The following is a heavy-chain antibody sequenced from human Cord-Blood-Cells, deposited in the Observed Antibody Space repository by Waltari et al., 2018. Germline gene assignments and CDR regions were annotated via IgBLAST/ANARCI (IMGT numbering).Heavy chain of an antibody. CDR1: GYTLTELS. CDR2: FDPEDGET. V-gene: IGHV1-24*01. CDR3: ATASAEGYGSGSYYGY. D-gene: IGHD3-10*01. Sequence: QVQLVQSGAEVKKPGASVKVSCKVSGYTLTELSMHWVRQAPGKGLEWMGGFDPEDGETIYAQKCQCRVTMTEDTSTDTAYMELSSLRSEDTAVYYCATASAEGYGSGSYYGYWGQGTLVTVSS. J-gene: IGHJ4*02.